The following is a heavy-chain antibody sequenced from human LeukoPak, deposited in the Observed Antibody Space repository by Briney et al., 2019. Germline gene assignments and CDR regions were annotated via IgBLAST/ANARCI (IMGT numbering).Heavy chain of an antibody. V-gene: IGHV3-23*01. CDR3: AKDRSGRWLAFDS. CDR2: ISGSGSST. CDR1: GFTFSSYA. Sequence: GGSLRLSCAASGFTFSSYAMSWVRQAPGKGLEWVSAISGSGSSTYHADSLKGRFTISRDNSKNTLYLQMSSLKAEDTAVYYCAKDRSGRWLAFDSWGQGTLVTVSS. D-gene: IGHD6-19*01. J-gene: IGHJ4*02.